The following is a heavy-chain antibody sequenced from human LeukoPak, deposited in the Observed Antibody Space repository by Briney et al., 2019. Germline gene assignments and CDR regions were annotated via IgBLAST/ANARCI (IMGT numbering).Heavy chain of an antibody. CDR1: GFTFSSYA. CDR2: ISGSGGST. Sequence: GGSLRLSCAASGFTFSSYAMSWVRQAPGKGLEWVSAISGSGGSTYYADSVKGRFTISRDNSKNTLYLQMNSLRAEDTAVYYCAKDGSRPDDFWSGYYSYYFDYWGQGTLVTVSS. J-gene: IGHJ4*02. D-gene: IGHD3-3*01. V-gene: IGHV3-23*01. CDR3: AKDGSRPDDFWSGYYSYYFDY.